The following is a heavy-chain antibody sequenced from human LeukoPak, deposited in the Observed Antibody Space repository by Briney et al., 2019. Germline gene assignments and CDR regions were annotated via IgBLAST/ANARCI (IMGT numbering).Heavy chain of an antibody. D-gene: IGHD3-3*01. V-gene: IGHV3-23*01. J-gene: IGHJ1*01. CDR2: ISGSGGST. Sequence: GGSLRLSCAASGFTFSSYAMSWVRQAPGKGLEWVSAISGSGGSTYYADSVKGRFTISRDNSKNTLYLQMNSLRAEDTAVYYCAKRSGYYTGQGYFQHWGQGTLVTVSS. CDR3: AKRSGYYTGQGYFQH. CDR1: GFTFSSYA.